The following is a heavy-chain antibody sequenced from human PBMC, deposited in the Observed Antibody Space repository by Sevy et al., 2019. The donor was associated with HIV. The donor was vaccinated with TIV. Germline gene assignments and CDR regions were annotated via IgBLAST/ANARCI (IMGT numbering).Heavy chain of an antibody. D-gene: IGHD6-19*01. CDR3: AKDIDSSGYYYFDY. J-gene: IGHJ4*02. V-gene: IGHV3-23*01. Sequence: GGSLRLSCAASGFTFSDYVMTWVRQAPGKGLEWVSAIGRNGDTTDYADSVKGRFTISRDNSKNTLYLQMNSLRAEDTALYYCAKDIDSSGYYYFDYWGQGTLVTVSS. CDR1: GFTFSDYV. CDR2: IGRNGDTT.